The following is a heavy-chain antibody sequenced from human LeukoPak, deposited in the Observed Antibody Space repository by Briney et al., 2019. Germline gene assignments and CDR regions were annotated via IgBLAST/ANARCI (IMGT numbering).Heavy chain of an antibody. CDR2: INHSGST. V-gene: IGHV4-34*01. CDR3: ARGRYCSSTSCYRGRGFFDY. D-gene: IGHD2-2*01. J-gene: IGHJ4*02. CDR1: GGSFSGCY. Sequence: SETLSLTCAVYGGSFSGCYWSWIRQPPGKGLEWIGEINHSGSTNYNPSLRSRVTISVDTSKNQFSLKLSSVTAADTAVYYCARGRYCSSTSCYRGRGFFDYWGQGTLVTVSS.